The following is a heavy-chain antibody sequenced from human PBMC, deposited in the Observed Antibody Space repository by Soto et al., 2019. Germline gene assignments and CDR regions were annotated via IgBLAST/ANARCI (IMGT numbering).Heavy chain of an antibody. V-gene: IGHV3-7*01. CDR1: GFTFSSYW. CDR3: ARVRYSSSWYGKDYYYRMVV. Sequence: PGGSLRLSCAASGFTFSSYWMSWVRQAPGKGLEWVANIKQDGSEKYYVDSVKGRFTISRDNAKNSLYLQMNSLRAEDTAVYYCARVRYSSSWYGKDYYYRMVVWGKG. D-gene: IGHD6-13*01. CDR2: IKQDGSEK. J-gene: IGHJ6*03.